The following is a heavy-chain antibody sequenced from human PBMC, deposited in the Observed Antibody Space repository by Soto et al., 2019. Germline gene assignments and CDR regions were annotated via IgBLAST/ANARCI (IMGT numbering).Heavy chain of an antibody. J-gene: IGHJ5*02. CDR1: GYTFINFG. V-gene: IGHV1-18*01. CDR2: ISPFNGRT. Sequence: QVQLVQSGTEVKKPGASVKVSCKTSGYTFINFGIGWVRQAPGQGLEWMEWISPFNGRTHYEQKFQGTVSLPTGTPASTAFLDPRSLTYDDPAVYYCARDPHRATAGLNSFDPWGQGTLVTVSS. D-gene: IGHD6-13*01. CDR3: ARDPHRATAGLNSFDP.